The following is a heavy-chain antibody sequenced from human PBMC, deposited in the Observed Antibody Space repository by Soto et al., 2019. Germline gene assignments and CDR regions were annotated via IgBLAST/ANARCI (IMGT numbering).Heavy chain of an antibody. D-gene: IGHD5-12*01. Sequence: SETLSLTCTVSGGSISSYYWGWIRQPPGKGLEWIGYIYYSGSTNYNPSLKSRVTISVDTSKNQFSLKLSSVTAADTAVYFCARVKATLYRHYYFDYWGQGTPVTVSS. CDR2: IYYSGST. J-gene: IGHJ4*02. CDR3: ARVKATLYRHYYFDY. CDR1: GGSISSYY. V-gene: IGHV4-59*08.